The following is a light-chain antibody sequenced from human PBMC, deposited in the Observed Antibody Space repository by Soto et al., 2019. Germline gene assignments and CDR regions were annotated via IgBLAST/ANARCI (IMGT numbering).Light chain of an antibody. Sequence: EIVLTQSPATLSLSPGERATLSCRASQNINSYLAWYQQKPGQAPRLLIYATSNRATGIPARFSGSGSGTDFTLSISSLEPEDVAVYYCQQRSSWPFTLGPGTKVDI. J-gene: IGKJ3*01. CDR1: QNINSY. CDR3: QQRSSWPFT. V-gene: IGKV3-11*01. CDR2: ATS.